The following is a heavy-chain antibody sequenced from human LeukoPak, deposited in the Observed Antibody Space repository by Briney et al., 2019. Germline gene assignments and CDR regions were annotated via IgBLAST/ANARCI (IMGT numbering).Heavy chain of an antibody. CDR1: DGSISSNSYY. J-gene: IGHJ4*02. CDR3: LRDQDCSGGDCQVC. V-gene: IGHV4-39*02. CDR2: ISHSGTT. D-gene: IGHD2-15*01. Sequence: PSETLSLTCTVSDGSISSNSYYWSWIRQPPGKGLEWIALISHSGTTYYNPSLKSRVTMSVDTSKNQFSLKLNSVTAADTAVYYCLRDQDCSGGDCQVCWGQGTLVTVSS.